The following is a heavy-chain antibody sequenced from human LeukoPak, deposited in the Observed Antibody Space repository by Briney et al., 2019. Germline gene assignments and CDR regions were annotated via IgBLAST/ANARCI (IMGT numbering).Heavy chain of an antibody. J-gene: IGHJ3*01. CDR2: IYYSGST. Sequence: PSETLSLTCTVSGDSISSSTYYWNWIRQPPGKGLEWIGSIYYSGSTYYNPSLKSRVTISVDTSNNQFSLKLTSVTAADMAVYYCARSSGSYFVWGQGTMVTVSS. V-gene: IGHV4-39*01. CDR3: ARSSGSYFV. D-gene: IGHD1-26*01. CDR1: GDSISSSTYY.